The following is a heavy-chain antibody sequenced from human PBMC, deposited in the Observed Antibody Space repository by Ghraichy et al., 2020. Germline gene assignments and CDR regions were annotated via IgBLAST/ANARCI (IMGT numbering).Heavy chain of an antibody. CDR2: INPNSGGT. V-gene: IGHV1-2*02. D-gene: IGHD2-21*02. CDR3: ARDGGVVTAIRYYYYGMDV. Sequence: ASVKVSCKASGYTFTGYYMHWVRQAPGQGLEWMGWINPNSGGTNYAQKFQGRVTMTRDTSISTAYMELSRLRSDDTAVYYCARDGGVVTAIRYYYYGMDVWGQGTTVTVSS. J-gene: IGHJ6*02. CDR1: GYTFTGYY.